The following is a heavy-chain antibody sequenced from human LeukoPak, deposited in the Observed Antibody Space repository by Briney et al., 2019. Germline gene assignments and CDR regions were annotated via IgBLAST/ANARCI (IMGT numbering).Heavy chain of an antibody. CDR2: IIPIFGTA. D-gene: IGHD5-18*01. J-gene: IGHJ4*02. Sequence: ASVKVSCKASGGTFSSYAISWVRQAPGQGLEWMGGIIPIFGTANYAQKFQGRVTITADESTSTAYMELRSLRSDDTAVYYCARDRSSYGTTLDFDYWGQGTLVTVSS. V-gene: IGHV1-69*13. CDR1: GGTFSSYA. CDR3: ARDRSSYGTTLDFDY.